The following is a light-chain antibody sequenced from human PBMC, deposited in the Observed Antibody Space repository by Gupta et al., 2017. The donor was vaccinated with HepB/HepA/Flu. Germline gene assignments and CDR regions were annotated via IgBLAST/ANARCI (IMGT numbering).Light chain of an antibody. Sequence: QSVLTQPPSASGTPGQRVTISCSGSSSNIGTNYVYWYQQLPGTAPKVLIYRNNQRPSGVPDRFSGSKSGTSASLAISGRRAEDEADYYCAAWDDSLSGPVFGGGTQLTVL. CDR1: SSNIGTNY. CDR2: RNN. V-gene: IGLV1-47*01. CDR3: AAWDDSLSGPV. J-gene: IGLJ7*01.